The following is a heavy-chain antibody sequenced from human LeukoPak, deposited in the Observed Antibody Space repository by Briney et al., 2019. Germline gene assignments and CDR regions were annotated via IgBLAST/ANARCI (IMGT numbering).Heavy chain of an antibody. D-gene: IGHD1-26*01. CDR3: ARLPPTLRIGGTTTYYYYYFDV. Sequence: PAETLSLTCAVYGGSLSGYYWSWIRQPPGKGLEWIGEINYRGSNNYNASSKRRVTITVDKYKKQFSHKQRYITTAHTPVYYCARLPPTLRIGGTTTYYYYYFDVWGKGTTLTVFS. J-gene: IGHJ6*03. CDR2: INYRGSN. CDR1: GGSLSGYY. V-gene: IGHV4-34*01.